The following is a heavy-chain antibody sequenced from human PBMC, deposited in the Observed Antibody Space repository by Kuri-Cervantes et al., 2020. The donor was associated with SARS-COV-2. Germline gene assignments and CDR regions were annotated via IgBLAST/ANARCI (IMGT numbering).Heavy chain of an antibody. D-gene: IGHD7-27*01. Sequence: ASVKVSCKASGGTFSSYAISWVRQAPGQGLEWMGWISAYNGNTNYAQKLQGRVTMTADESTNTAYMELSSLRFEDTAVYYCATRVAGDPDYYYYYMDVWGTGTTVTVSS. CDR2: ISAYNGNT. CDR1: GGTFSSYA. CDR3: ATRVAGDPDYYYYYMDV. J-gene: IGHJ6*03. V-gene: IGHV1-18*01.